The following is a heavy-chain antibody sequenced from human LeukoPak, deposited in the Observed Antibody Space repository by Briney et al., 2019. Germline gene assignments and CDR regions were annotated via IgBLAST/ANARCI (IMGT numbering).Heavy chain of an antibody. Sequence: GESLKISCKGSGYSFTSYWIGWVRQMPGKGLEWMGIIYPGDSDTRYSPSFQGQVTISADESISTAYLQWSSLKASDTAMYYCARTAGSVRYCSGGSCYSGSYYYYGMDVWGQGTTVTVSS. V-gene: IGHV5-51*01. CDR1: GYSFTSYW. J-gene: IGHJ6*02. D-gene: IGHD2-15*01. CDR3: ARTAGSVRYCSGGSCYSGSYYYYGMDV. CDR2: IYPGDSDT.